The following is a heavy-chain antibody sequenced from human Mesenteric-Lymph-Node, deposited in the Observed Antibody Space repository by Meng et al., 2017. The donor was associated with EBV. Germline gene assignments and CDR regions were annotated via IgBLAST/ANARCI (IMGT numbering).Heavy chain of an antibody. CDR1: GGSSSTYCW. Sequence: QGQLHGSGPRLSKPSALLSLTCAGSGGSSSTYCWWSWVRQAPGKGLEWIGEIYHSGSANYTPSLRSRVTMSVDKSKNQFSLKLTSVTAADTAVYYCAKVDGSGRTNWFDPWGQGTLVTVSS. J-gene: IGHJ5*02. V-gene: IGHV4-4*02. D-gene: IGHD3-10*01. CDR2: IYHSGSA. CDR3: AKVDGSGRTNWFDP.